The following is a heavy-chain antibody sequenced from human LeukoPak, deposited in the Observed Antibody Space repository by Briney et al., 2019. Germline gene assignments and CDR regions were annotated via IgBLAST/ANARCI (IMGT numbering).Heavy chain of an antibody. CDR2: INHSGST. V-gene: IGHV4-34*01. CDR1: GGSFSGYY. CDR3: ARGAHYYDSSLGY. J-gene: IGHJ4*02. Sequence: PSETLSLTCAVYGGSFSGYYWSWIRQPPGKGLEWIGEINHSGSTNYNPSLKSRVTIPVDTSKNQFALKLSSVTAADTAVYYCARGAHYYDSSLGYWGQGTLVTVSS. D-gene: IGHD3-22*01.